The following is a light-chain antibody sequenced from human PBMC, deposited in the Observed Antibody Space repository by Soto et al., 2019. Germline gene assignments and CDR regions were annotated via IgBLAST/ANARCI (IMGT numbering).Light chain of an antibody. Sequence: QSALTQPASVSGSPGQSITISCTGTSSDVGGYNYVSWYQQHPGKAPKLMSYDVSNRPSGVSNRFSGYKSGNTASLTISGLQAEDEADYYCSSYTSSSTYVVFGGGTKLTVL. V-gene: IGLV2-14*01. CDR2: DVS. CDR3: SSYTSSSTYVV. J-gene: IGLJ2*01. CDR1: SSDVGGYNY.